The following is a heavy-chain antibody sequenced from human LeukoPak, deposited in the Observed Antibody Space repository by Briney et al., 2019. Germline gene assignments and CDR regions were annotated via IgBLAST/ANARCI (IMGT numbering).Heavy chain of an antibody. J-gene: IGHJ4*02. Sequence: SETLSLTCTVSGGSISSSSYYWGWIRQPPGKGLEWIGSIYYSGSTYYNPSLKSRVTISVDTSKNQFSLKLSSVTAADTAVYYCVRDTYYYGSGSYDYWGQGTLVTVSS. CDR1: GGSISSSSYY. V-gene: IGHV4-39*01. D-gene: IGHD3-10*01. CDR2: IYYSGST. CDR3: VRDTYYYGSGSYDY.